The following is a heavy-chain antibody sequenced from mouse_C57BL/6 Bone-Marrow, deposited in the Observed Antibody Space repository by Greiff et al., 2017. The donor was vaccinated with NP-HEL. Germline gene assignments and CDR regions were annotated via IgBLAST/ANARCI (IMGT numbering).Heavy chain of an antibody. V-gene: IGHV5-4*01. Sequence: EVKLMESGGGLVKPGGSLKLSCAASGFTFSSYAMSWVRQTPEKRLEWVATISDGGSYTYYPDNVKGRFTISRDNAKNNLYLQMSHLKSEDTAMYYCARDRGELRRDWYFDVWGTGTTVTVSS. CDR3: ARDRGELRRDWYFDV. D-gene: IGHD2-12*01. J-gene: IGHJ1*03. CDR1: GFTFSSYA. CDR2: ISDGGSYT.